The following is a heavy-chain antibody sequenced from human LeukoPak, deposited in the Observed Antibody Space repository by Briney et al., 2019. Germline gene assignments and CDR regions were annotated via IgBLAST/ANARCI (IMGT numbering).Heavy chain of an antibody. CDR3: GRDASSGWYYFDY. J-gene: IGHJ4*02. CDR1: GFTFSSYS. CDR2: ISSSLSYI. D-gene: IGHD6-19*01. Sequence: GGSLRLSCAASGFTFSSYSMNWVRQAPGKGLEWVSSISSSLSYIYYADSVKGRFTISRDNAKKSLYMQMNSLRAEDTAVYYCGRDASSGWYYFDYWGQGTLVTVSS. V-gene: IGHV3-21*01.